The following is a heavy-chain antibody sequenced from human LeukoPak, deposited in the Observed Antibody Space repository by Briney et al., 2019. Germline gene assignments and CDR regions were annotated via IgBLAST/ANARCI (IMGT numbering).Heavy chain of an antibody. J-gene: IGHJ4*02. Sequence: ASVKVSCKASGYTFTGYYMHWVRQAPGQGLEWMGWINPNSGGTNYAQKFQGRVTMTRDTSISTAYMELSRLRSDDTAVYYCARRRYDSSAPFDYWGQGTLVTVSS. V-gene: IGHV1-2*02. CDR2: INPNSGGT. CDR3: ARRRYDSSAPFDY. CDR1: GYTFTGYY. D-gene: IGHD3-22*01.